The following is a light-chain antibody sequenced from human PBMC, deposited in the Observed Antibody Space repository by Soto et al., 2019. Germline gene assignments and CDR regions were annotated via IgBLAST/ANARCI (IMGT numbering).Light chain of an antibody. CDR1: QSVSSK. V-gene: IGKV3-15*01. J-gene: IGKJ1*01. Sequence: EIVMTQSPATLSVSPGEGATLSCRASQSVSSKLAWYQQKPGQAPRLLIYGASTRATGIPARFSGSGSGTDFTLTITRLEPEDFAVYYCQQYVTSSPRTFGQGTKVDIK. CDR3: QQYVTSSPRT. CDR2: GAS.